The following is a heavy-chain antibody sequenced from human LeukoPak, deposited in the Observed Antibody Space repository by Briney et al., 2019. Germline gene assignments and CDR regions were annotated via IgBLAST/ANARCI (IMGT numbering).Heavy chain of an antibody. Sequence: GGSLRLSCAASGFTFRTNAMTWVRQAPGKGLEWVSAISGSGGSTYYADSVKGRFIISRDTSKNTLYLQMNSLRAEDTAVYYCAKEWDSTGCYPHYFDYWGQGTLVTVSS. CDR3: AKEWDSTGCYPHYFDY. V-gene: IGHV3-23*01. CDR1: GFTFRTNA. CDR2: ISGSGGST. J-gene: IGHJ4*02. D-gene: IGHD3-22*01.